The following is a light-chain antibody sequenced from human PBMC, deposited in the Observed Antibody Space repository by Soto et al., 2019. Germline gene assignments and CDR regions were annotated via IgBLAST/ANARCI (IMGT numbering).Light chain of an antibody. CDR1: RTLGFY. J-gene: IGKJ4*01. V-gene: IGKV1-39*01. CDR2: TAS. CDR3: QQSLSSPLT. Sequence: DIQMAQSPSSLYASLGDRVTITCRASRTLGFYLNWYQQKPGRAPQLLIYTASNLQTGVPSRVSGSGSGTEFTLTISSLQPEDFATYYCQQSLSSPLTFGGGTKV.